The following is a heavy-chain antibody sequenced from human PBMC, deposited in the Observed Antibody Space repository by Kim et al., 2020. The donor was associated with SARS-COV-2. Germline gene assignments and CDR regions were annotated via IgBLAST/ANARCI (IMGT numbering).Heavy chain of an antibody. CDR2: IIPIFGTA. Sequence: FSSYAISWVRQAPGQGLEWMGGIIPIFGTANYAQKFQGRVTITADESTSTAYMELSSLRSEDTAVYYCARDGTRYFDWLLPSSYYYGMDV. J-gene: IGHJ6*01. CDR1: FSSYA. CDR3: ARDGTRYFDWLLPSSYYYGMDV. V-gene: IGHV1-69*01. D-gene: IGHD3-9*01.